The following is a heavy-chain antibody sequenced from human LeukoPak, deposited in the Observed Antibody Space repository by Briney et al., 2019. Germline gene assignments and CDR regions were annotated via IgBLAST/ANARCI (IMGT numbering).Heavy chain of an antibody. CDR3: XXEGGAAKRHYYDSSGPDY. J-gene: IGHJ4*02. D-gene: IGHD3-22*01. V-gene: IGHV4-4*02. CDR2: IYHSGST. CDR1: GGSISSSNW. Sequence: SETLSLTCAVSGGSISSSNWWSWVRQPPGKGLEWIGEIYHSGSTNYNPSLKSRVTISVDTSKNQFSLKLSSVTAADTAVYYCXXEGGAAKRHYYDSSGPDYWGQGTLVTVSS.